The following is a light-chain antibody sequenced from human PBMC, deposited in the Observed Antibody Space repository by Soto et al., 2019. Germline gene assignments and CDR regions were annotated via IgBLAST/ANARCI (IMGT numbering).Light chain of an antibody. CDR1: RRDSGSYNY. V-gene: IGLV2-14*01. J-gene: IGLJ1*01. CDR3: ISYTGSSTSYV. CDR2: GVS. Sequence: QAVLTQPASVSWSPGQSITISCSGTRRDSGSYNYVAWYQQIPGKTPKILIYGVSNRPSGVSSRFSGSKSANTASLTISGLQAEDEADYYCISYTGSSTSYVFGSGTKVTVL.